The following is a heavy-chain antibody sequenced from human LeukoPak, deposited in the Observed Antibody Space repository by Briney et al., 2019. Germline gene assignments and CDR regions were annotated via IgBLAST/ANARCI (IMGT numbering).Heavy chain of an antibody. Sequence: SETLSLTCAVYGGSLNGHYWSWIRQPPGKGLEWIGEGSDSGGAKFNPSLKSRVTISADTSKNQFSLKLTSVTAADTAVYYCAKNGQSGFSFDPWGQGTLVTVSS. CDR2: GSDSGGA. J-gene: IGHJ5*02. CDR1: GGSLNGHY. V-gene: IGHV4-34*01. D-gene: IGHD2-8*01. CDR3: AKNGQSGFSFDP.